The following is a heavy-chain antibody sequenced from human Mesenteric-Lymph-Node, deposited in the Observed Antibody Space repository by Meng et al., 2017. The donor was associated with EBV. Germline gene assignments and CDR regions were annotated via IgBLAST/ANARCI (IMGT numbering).Heavy chain of an antibody. J-gene: IGHJ4*02. Sequence: GQLQGSGPGLVKPSETLSLTCPVSGDSVSSGSKYWSWIRQSPGKGLEWIGYMYYSGITKYNPSLKSRVTISVDTSKNQFSLKLSSVTAADTALYYCARDLGYSGYYPAYWGQGTLVTVFS. CDR3: ARDLGYSGYYPAY. CDR2: MYYSGIT. CDR1: GDSVSSGSKY. D-gene: IGHD5-12*01. V-gene: IGHV4-61*01.